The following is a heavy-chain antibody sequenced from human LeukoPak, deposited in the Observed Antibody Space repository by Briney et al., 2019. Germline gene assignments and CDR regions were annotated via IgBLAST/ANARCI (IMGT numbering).Heavy chain of an antibody. CDR1: GYSISSGYY. CDR3: ARLPKHQEHQLLYCGHMDV. V-gene: IGHV4-38-2*01. D-gene: IGHD2-2*02. J-gene: IGHJ6*03. Sequence: PSETLSLTCAVSGYSISSGYYWGWIRQPPGKGLEWIGSIYHSGITYYNPSLKSRVTISVDTSKNQFSLKLSSVTAADTAVYYCARLPKHQEHQLLYCGHMDVWGKGTTVTVSS. CDR2: IYHSGIT.